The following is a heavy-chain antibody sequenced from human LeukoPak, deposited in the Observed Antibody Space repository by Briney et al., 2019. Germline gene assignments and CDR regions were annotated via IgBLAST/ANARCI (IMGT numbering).Heavy chain of an antibody. D-gene: IGHD3-10*01. V-gene: IGHV3-74*01. CDR1: GFPFSTYW. CDR3: VLMVRGGDY. CDR2: IDGDGNTR. J-gene: IGHJ4*02. Sequence: GGSLRLSCAASGFPFSTYWMHWVRQVPGTGLMWVSRIDGDGNTRNYADSVKGRFTISRDKAKSTLYLQMNSLRVEDTAVYYCVLMVRGGDYWGQGTQVTVSS.